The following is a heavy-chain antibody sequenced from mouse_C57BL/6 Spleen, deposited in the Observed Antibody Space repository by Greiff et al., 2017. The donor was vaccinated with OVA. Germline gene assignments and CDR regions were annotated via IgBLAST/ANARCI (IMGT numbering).Heavy chain of an antibody. CDR1: GYTFTSYW. D-gene: IGHD1-1*01. CDR3: ARSDCGSPSAMDY. Sequence: QVQLQQPGAELVKPGASVKLSCKASGYTFTSYWMHWVKQRPGQGLEWIGMIHPNSGSTNYNEKFKSKATLTVDKSSSTAYMQLSSLTSEDSAVYYCARSDCGSPSAMDYWGQGTSVTVAS. V-gene: IGHV1-64*01. J-gene: IGHJ4*01. CDR2: IHPNSGST.